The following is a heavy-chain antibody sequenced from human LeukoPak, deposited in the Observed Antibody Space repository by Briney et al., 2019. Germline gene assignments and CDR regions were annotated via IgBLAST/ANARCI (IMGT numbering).Heavy chain of an antibody. J-gene: IGHJ3*02. Sequence: TGGSLRLSCAASGFTFGTYAMSWVRQAPGKGPEWLANIKPDGSEKYYVDSVRGRFTISRDNAKNSLYLQMNSLRAEDTALYYCARALLHSFDICGQGTMVTVSS. V-gene: IGHV3-7*04. CDR1: GFTFGTYA. CDR2: IKPDGSEK. CDR3: ARALLHSFDI.